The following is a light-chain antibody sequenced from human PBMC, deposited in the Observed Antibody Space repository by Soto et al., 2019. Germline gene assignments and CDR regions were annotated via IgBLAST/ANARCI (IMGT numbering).Light chain of an antibody. CDR2: ENS. V-gene: IGLV1-40*01. J-gene: IGLJ1*01. Sequence: QSVLTQPPSVSGALGQRVTISCTGSSFNIGAGYDVHWYQQLPGTAPKLLMYENSNRPSGVPDRFSGSKSGTSASLAITGLQAEDEADYYCQSYDSSLSGSYVFGTGTKLTVL. CDR1: SFNIGAGYD. CDR3: QSYDSSLSGSYV.